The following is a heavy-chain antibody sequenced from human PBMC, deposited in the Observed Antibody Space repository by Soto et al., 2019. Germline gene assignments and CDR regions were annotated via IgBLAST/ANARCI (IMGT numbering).Heavy chain of an antibody. CDR3: ANGGTEYFLH. Sequence: QVQLVESGGGVVQPGRSLRLSCAASGFTFSSYGMHWVRQAPGNGLEWVAVLWYDGSKEYYADSVKGRFAISRDNSKNTLYLQMTSLRAEDTAVYYCANGGTEYFLHWGQGTMVTVSS. CDR2: LWYDGSKE. V-gene: IGHV3-33*06. J-gene: IGHJ1*01. CDR1: GFTFSSYG.